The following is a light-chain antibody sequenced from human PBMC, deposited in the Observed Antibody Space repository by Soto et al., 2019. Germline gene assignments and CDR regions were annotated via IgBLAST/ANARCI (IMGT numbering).Light chain of an antibody. CDR2: DAS. CDR3: QQRQSWPRT. CDR1: QSISGT. Sequence: EIVMTQSPATLSVSPVGRATLSGRASQSISGTLAWYQQKPGQAPRLLIYDASYRANGIPDRFSGSGSGTDFTLTISRLEPEDFATYYCQQRQSWPRTFGRGTKVDIK. V-gene: IGKV3D-15*01. J-gene: IGKJ1*01.